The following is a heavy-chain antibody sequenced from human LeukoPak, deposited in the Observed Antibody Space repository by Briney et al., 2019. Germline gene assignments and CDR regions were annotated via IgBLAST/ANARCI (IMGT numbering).Heavy chain of an antibody. Sequence: GASVKVSCKASGGTFSSYTISWVRQAPGQGLEWMGRIIPILGIVNYAQKFQGRVTITADKSTSTAYMELSSLRSEDTAVYYCARDRYCSSTSCYGGYYYYGMDVWGQGTTVTVSS. J-gene: IGHJ6*02. V-gene: IGHV1-69*04. CDR3: ARDRYCSSTSCYGGYYYYGMDV. CDR2: IIPILGIV. D-gene: IGHD2-2*01. CDR1: GGTFSSYT.